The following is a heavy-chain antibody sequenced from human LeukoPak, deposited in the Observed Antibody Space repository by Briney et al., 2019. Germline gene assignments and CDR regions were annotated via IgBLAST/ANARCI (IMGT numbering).Heavy chain of an antibody. D-gene: IGHD3-10*01. V-gene: IGHV4-39*07. CDR2: IYYSGST. J-gene: IGHJ4*02. Sequence: PSETLSLTCTVSGGSISSSSYYWGWIRQPPGKGLEWIGSIYYSGSTYYNPSLKSRVTISVDTSKNQFSLKLSSVTAADTAVYYCARQRGGSGSYIPPLYWGQGTLVTVSS. CDR3: ARQRGGSGSYIPPLY. CDR1: GGSISSSSYY.